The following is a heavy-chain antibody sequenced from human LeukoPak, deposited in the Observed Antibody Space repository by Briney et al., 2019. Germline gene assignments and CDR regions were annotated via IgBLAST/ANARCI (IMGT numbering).Heavy chain of an antibody. Sequence: GGPLRLSCAASGFTFSNAWMSWVRQAPGKGLEWVSSISSSSSYIYYADPVKGRFTISRDNAKNSLYLQMNSLRAEDTAVYYCARASITMVRGVIRDADYWGQGTLVTVSS. J-gene: IGHJ4*02. CDR2: ISSSSSYI. D-gene: IGHD3-10*01. V-gene: IGHV3-21*01. CDR1: GFTFSNAW. CDR3: ARASITMVRGVIRDADY.